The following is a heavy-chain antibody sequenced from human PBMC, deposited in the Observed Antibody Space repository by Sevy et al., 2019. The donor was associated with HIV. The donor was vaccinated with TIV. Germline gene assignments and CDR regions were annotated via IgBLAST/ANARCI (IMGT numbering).Heavy chain of an antibody. Sequence: GGSLRLSCAASGFTFGSYAMHWVRQAPGKGLEWLAFISYDGSRKYYADSVKGGFTISRDNSKNTLLMQVNSLRAEDTTVYYCARERDRQALDVWGQGTMVTVSS. V-gene: IGHV3-30-3*01. CDR2: ISYDGSRK. CDR1: GFTFGSYA. J-gene: IGHJ3*01. CDR3: ARERDRQALDV.